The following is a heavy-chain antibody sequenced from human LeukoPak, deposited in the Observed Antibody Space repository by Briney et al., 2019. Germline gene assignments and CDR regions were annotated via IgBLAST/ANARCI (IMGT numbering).Heavy chain of an antibody. Sequence: SVTVSFKASGYTFTAYSMHWVRQAPGQGLEWMGWINPILGIANYAQKFQGRVTITADKSTSTAYMELSSLRSEDTAVYYCARVPIRVRDVFHFDYWGQGTLVTVSS. J-gene: IGHJ4*02. CDR2: INPILGIA. CDR1: GYTFTAYS. D-gene: IGHD3-10*01. V-gene: IGHV1-69*10. CDR3: ARVPIRVRDVFHFDY.